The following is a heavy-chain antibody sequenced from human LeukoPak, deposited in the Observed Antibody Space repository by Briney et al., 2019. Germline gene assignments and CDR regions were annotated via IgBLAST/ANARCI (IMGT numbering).Heavy chain of an antibody. CDR3: ARLTRLSTSPDRYYLDY. CDR2: IYTSGRT. V-gene: IGHV4-4*09. CDR1: GDSISSYY. D-gene: IGHD6-6*01. J-gene: IGHJ4*02. Sequence: PSETLSLTCTVSGDSISSYYWSWIRQPPGKGLEWIGYIYTSGRTNYIPSLKGRVTISIDTSKNQFSLKLSSVTAADSAVYYCARLTRLSTSPDRYYLDYWGQGTLVTVSS.